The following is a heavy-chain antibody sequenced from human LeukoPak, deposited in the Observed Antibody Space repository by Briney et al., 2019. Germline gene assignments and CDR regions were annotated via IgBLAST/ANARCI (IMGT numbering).Heavy chain of an antibody. V-gene: IGHV3-15*01. CDR1: GFTFSSYW. J-gene: IGHJ4*02. Sequence: AGGSLRLSCAASGFTFSSYWMSWVRQAPGKGLEWVGRIKSKPAGGTTDHAAPVKGRFTISRDDSKNTLYLQMNSLKTEDTAVYYCTTHGSPSDFDYWGQGTLVTVSS. D-gene: IGHD2-15*01. CDR3: TTHGSPSDFDY. CDR2: IKSKPAGGTT.